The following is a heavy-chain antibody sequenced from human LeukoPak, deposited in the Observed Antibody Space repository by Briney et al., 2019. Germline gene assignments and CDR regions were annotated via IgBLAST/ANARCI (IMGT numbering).Heavy chain of an antibody. J-gene: IGHJ4*02. Sequence: GGSLRLSCAASGFTFSNYEMNWVRQAPGKGLEWVSYISSSGSTRHYADSVKGRFTISRDNAKNSLYLQMNSLRAEDTAVYYCARVSERGMVRGGIDYWGQGTLVTVSS. CDR3: ARVSERGMVRGGIDY. D-gene: IGHD3-10*01. CDR2: ISSSGSTR. V-gene: IGHV3-48*03. CDR1: GFTFSNYE.